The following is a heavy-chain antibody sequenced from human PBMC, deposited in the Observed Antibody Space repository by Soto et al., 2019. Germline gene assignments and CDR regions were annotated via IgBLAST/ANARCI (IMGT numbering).Heavy chain of an antibody. Sequence: PSETLSLTCAVYGGSFSGYYWSWIRQPPGKGLEWIGEINHSGSTNYNPSLKSRVTISVDTSKNQFSLKLSSVTAADTAVYYCARDGYSYGYFDYWGQGTLVTVSS. J-gene: IGHJ4*02. CDR1: GGSFSGYY. CDR3: ARDGYSYGYFDY. V-gene: IGHV4-34*01. D-gene: IGHD5-18*01. CDR2: INHSGST.